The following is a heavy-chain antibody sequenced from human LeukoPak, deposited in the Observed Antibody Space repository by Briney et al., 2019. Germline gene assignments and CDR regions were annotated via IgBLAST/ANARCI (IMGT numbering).Heavy chain of an antibody. CDR2: VSYDGSYR. D-gene: IGHD1-1*01. CDR3: ARAPGYGAAYYFDY. J-gene: IGHJ4*02. V-gene: IGHV3-30*04. Sequence: GGSLRLSCAAAGFTFSKFAMHWVRQAPGKGLEWVAVVSYDGSYRYYADSVKGRFTISRDNSKNTLYLQMNSLRAEDTAVYYCARAPGYGAAYYFDYWGQGTLVTVSS. CDR1: GFTFSKFA.